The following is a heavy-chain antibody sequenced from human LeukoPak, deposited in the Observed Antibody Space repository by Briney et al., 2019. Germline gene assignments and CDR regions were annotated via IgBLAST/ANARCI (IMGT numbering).Heavy chain of an antibody. CDR2: ISSSSSYI. Sequence: NSGGSLRLSCAASGFTFSSYSMNWVRQAPGKGLEWVSSISSSSSYIYYADSVKGRFTISRDNSKNTLYLQMNSLRAEDTAVYYCAKDKGFDIWGQGTMVTVSS. CDR1: GFTFSSYS. CDR3: AKDKGFDI. J-gene: IGHJ3*02. V-gene: IGHV3-21*01.